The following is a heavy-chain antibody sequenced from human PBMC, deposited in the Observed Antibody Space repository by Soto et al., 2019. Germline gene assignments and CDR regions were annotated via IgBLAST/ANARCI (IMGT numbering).Heavy chain of an antibody. J-gene: IGHJ4*02. CDR1: GGSISSSNW. Sequence: SETLSLTCAVSGGSISSSNWWSRVRQPPGKGLEWIGEIYHSGSTNYNPSLKSRVTISVDKSKNQFSLKLSSVTAADTAVYYCARGRAGCSGGSCYFDYWGQGTLVTVSS. CDR2: IYHSGST. D-gene: IGHD2-15*01. V-gene: IGHV4-4*02. CDR3: ARGRAGCSGGSCYFDY.